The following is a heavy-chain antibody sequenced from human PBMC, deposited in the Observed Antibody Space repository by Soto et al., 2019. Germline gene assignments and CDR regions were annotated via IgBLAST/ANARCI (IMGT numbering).Heavy chain of an antibody. Sequence: PGGSLRLSCAASGFIVSNTYMSWVWQAPGKGLEWVSFIYSGGSTFYADSVKGRFTVSRDNSKNTLYLQMNSLRAEDTAVYYCAKDVATLRYFDWLLEGSHFDYWGQGTLVTVSS. CDR2: IYSGGST. J-gene: IGHJ4*02. V-gene: IGHV3-66*01. CDR3: AKDVATLRYFDWLLEGSHFDY. D-gene: IGHD3-9*01. CDR1: GFIVSNTY.